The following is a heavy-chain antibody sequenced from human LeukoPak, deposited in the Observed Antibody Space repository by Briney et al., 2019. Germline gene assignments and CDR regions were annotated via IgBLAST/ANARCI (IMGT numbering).Heavy chain of an antibody. V-gene: IGHV3-23*01. CDR2: ISGSGGST. CDR3: AKAPYRWYYYGMDV. Sequence: PGGSLRLSCAASGFTFNNYAMNWVRQAPGKGLVWVSAISGSGGSTYYADSVKGRFTISRDNSKNTLYLQMNSLRAEDTAVYYCAKAPYRWYYYGMDVWGQGTTVSVSS. CDR1: GFTFNNYA. D-gene: IGHD4-23*01. J-gene: IGHJ6*02.